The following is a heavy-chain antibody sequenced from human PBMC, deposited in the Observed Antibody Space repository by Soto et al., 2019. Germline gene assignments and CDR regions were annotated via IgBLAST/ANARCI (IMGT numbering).Heavy chain of an antibody. CDR1: GGSISSYY. D-gene: IGHD3-10*01. V-gene: IGHV4-59*08. Sequence: QVQLQESGPGLVKPSETLSLSCTVSGGSISSYYWSWFRQSPWRRMEWIGYVHHSWGSSYNPSLQSRVARSLDPSKSQCSLKVTSVTATDTAVYYGARQGFGPLHGLVDVWGQGNTVTVSS. J-gene: IGHJ6*02. CDR3: ARQGFGPLHGLVDV. CDR2: VHHSWGS.